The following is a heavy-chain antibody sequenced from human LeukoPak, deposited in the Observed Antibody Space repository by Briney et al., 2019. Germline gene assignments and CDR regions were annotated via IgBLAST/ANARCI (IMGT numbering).Heavy chain of an antibody. CDR1: GFPFSAYA. CDR2: IRGSGETT. J-gene: IGHJ4*02. Sequence: PGGSLRLSCVASGFPFSAYAMSWVRQAPGKGLEWVSGIRGSGETTYYAESVKGRFIIQRDNSKNTLYLQMNSLRAEDTALYYCARDYVDIVATMAFDYWGQGTLVTVSS. D-gene: IGHD5-12*01. V-gene: IGHV3-23*01. CDR3: ARDYVDIVATMAFDY.